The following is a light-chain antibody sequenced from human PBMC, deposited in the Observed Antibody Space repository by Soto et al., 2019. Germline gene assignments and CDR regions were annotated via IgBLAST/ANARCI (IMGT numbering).Light chain of an antibody. CDR3: QQYKSYSGT. J-gene: IGKJ1*01. CDR2: DAS. Sequence: DTQMTQSPATRSASVGDRVTITCRPSQSISSWLAWYERKPGKAPKLLIYDASSLESGVPSRFSGSGSGTEFTLNISSLQRDDFAIYYCQQYKSYSGTVGQGTKVDIK. V-gene: IGKV1-5*01. CDR1: QSISSW.